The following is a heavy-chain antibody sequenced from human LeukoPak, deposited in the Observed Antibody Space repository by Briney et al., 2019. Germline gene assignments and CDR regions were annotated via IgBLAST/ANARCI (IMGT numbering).Heavy chain of an antibody. V-gene: IGHV5-51*01. J-gene: IGHJ6*02. Sequence: GEPLQVNCQGSGYSVGTVWSGRVRQMHGKGLEWLGIIYPGDSDTRYSPSFQGQVTISADKSISTAYLQWSSLKASDTGVYYCARRPTNYYGMDVWGQGTSVTVSS. CDR2: IYPGDSDT. CDR3: ARRPTNYYGMDV. CDR1: GYSVGTVW.